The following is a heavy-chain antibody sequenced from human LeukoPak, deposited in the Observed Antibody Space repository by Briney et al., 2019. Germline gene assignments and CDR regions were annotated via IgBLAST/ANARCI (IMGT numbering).Heavy chain of an antibody. CDR2: IYYSGST. CDR3: GRDRVPMVRGFYYFYGMDV. CDR1: GGSISSYY. J-gene: IGHJ6*02. Sequence: SETLSLTCTVSGGSISSYYWSWIRQPPGKGLEWIGYIYYSGSTNYNPSLKSRVTISVDTSKTQSPLKLTSLTAADTAGYYCGRDRVPMVRGFYYFYGMDVWGHGTPVTVSS. V-gene: IGHV4-59*01. D-gene: IGHD3-10*01.